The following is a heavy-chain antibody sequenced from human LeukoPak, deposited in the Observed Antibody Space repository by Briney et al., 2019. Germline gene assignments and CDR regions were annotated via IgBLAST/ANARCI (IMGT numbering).Heavy chain of an antibody. CDR1: GYTFTSYG. D-gene: IGHD3-22*01. J-gene: IGHJ6*03. Sequence: PMASVKVSCKASGYTFTSYGISWVRQAPGQGLEWMGWISAYNGNTNYAQKLQGRVTMTTDTSTSTAYMELRSLRSDDTAVYYCARFSSGYRRLYYYYMDVWGKGTTVTVSS. V-gene: IGHV1-18*01. CDR2: ISAYNGNT. CDR3: ARFSSGYRRLYYYYMDV.